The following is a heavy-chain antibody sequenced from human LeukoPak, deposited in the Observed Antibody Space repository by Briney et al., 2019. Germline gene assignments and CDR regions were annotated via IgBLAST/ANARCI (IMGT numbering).Heavy chain of an antibody. CDR3: ARGDYYYYMDV. J-gene: IGHJ6*03. CDR2: INQSGST. Sequence: SETLSLTCAVYGASFSSYYWSWIRQPPGKGLEWIGEINQSGSTHYNASLKCRLTISEDTSKNQFSLRLSSVTAADTAVHYCARGDYYYYMDVWGTGTTVIVSS. V-gene: IGHV4-34*01. CDR1: GASFSSYY.